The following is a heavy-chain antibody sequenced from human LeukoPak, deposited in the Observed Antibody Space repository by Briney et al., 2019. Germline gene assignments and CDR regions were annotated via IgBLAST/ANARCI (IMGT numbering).Heavy chain of an antibody. D-gene: IGHD4-23*01. V-gene: IGHV1-18*01. CDR3: ARDGVYGGNSSGPYDY. J-gene: IGHJ4*02. CDR1: GYTFTNYA. Sequence: ASVKVSCKASGYTFTNYAIIWVRQAPGQGLEWMGWISPYNGNTNYAQKLQGRVTMTTDTSTSTAYMELRSLRSDDTAVYYCARDGVYGGNSSGPYDYWGQGTLVTVSS. CDR2: ISPYNGNT.